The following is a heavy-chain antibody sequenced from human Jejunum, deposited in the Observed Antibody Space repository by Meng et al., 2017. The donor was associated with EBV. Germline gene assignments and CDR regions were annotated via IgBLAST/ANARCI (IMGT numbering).Heavy chain of an antibody. Sequence: QVTCTDSGPPLVTPPEHLTLTCTSSGSSLIANGVGVAWIRQPPGKALEWLAVIYWDDSRLYSPSLRSRLTITKDTSKTQVVLIMTNMDPVDTATYYCAHKGSGSYPLDYWGQGTLVTVSS. CDR3: AHKGSGSYPLDY. V-gene: IGHV2-5*02. CDR1: GSSLIANGVG. CDR2: IYWDDSR. D-gene: IGHD1-26*01. J-gene: IGHJ4*02.